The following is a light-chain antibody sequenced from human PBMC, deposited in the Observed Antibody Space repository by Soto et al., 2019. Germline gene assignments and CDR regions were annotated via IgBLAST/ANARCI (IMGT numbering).Light chain of an antibody. V-gene: IGLV1-40*01. J-gene: IGLJ3*02. Sequence: QSVLTQPPSVSGAPGQRVTISCTGSSSNIGAGYDVHWYQQLPGTAPKLLMYANSNRPSGVPDRFSGSQSGTSASLAITGLQAEDEADYYCQSYDISLTGSRVFGGGTKVTVL. CDR2: ANS. CDR3: QSYDISLTGSRV. CDR1: SSNIGAGYD.